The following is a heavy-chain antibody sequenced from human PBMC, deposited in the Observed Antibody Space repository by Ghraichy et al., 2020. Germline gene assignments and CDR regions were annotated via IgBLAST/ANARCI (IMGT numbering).Heavy chain of an antibody. D-gene: IGHD2-15*01. CDR3: AKVVDGY. V-gene: IGHV3-23*01. CDR1: GFTFSSNA. CDR2: INAGGDST. J-gene: IGHJ4*02. Sequence: GGSLRLSCAASGFTFSSNAMSWVRQAPGKGLEWVSSINAGGDSTYYGDPVKGRFTISRDNSKNTLFLQMNSLRDEDTAVYYCAKVVDGYWGQGTLVTVSS.